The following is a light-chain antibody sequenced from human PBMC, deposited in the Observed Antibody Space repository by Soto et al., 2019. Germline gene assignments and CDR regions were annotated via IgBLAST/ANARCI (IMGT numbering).Light chain of an antibody. J-gene: IGKJ3*01. CDR3: QQYGTSPFT. CDR1: QSVSSSY. V-gene: IGKV3-20*01. CDR2: GAS. Sequence: EIVLTQSPGTLSLSPGERATLSCRASQSVSSSYLAWYQQKPGQAPRLLIYGASSRATGIPDRFSGSGSGTDFTLTISRLEPEDFAVYWCQQYGTSPFTFGPGTKVDIK.